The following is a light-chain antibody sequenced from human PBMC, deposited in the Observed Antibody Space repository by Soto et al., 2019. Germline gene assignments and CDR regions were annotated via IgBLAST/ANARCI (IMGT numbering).Light chain of an antibody. J-gene: IGKJ4*01. CDR1: QSVSSN. V-gene: IGKV3-15*01. Sequence: EIVMTQSPSTLSVSPGERATLSCRASQSVSSNLAWYQQKPGQAPRLLIYGASTRATGIPARFRGSGSGTEFTLTISSLQPDDFATYYCQQYDNYPLTFGGGTKVDIK. CDR3: QQYDNYPLT. CDR2: GAS.